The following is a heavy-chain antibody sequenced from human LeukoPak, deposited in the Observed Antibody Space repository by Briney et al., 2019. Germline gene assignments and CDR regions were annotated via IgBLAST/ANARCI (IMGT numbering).Heavy chain of an antibody. CDR1: GGSISSYY. V-gene: IGHV4-4*09. CDR2: IYTSGST. Sequence: SETLSLTCTVSGGSISSYYWSWIRQPPGKGLKWIGCIYTSGSTNYNPSLKSRVTISVDTSKNQFSLKLSSVTAADTAVYYCARHARRYCSSTSCYPWFDPWGQGTLVTVSS. CDR3: ARHARRYCSSTSCYPWFDP. D-gene: IGHD2-2*01. J-gene: IGHJ5*02.